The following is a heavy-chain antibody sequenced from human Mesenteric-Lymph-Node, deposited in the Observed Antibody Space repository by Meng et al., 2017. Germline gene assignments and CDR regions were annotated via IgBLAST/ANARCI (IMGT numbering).Heavy chain of an antibody. V-gene: IGHV3-33*01. Sequence: GGSLRLSCAASGFTFSSYGMHWVRQAPGKGLEWVAVIWYDGSNKYYADSVKGRFTISRDNSKNTLYLQMNSLRAEDTAVYYCTTDLIGYYYYYGMDVWGQGTMVTVSS. CDR2: IWYDGSNK. CDR3: TTDLIGYYYYYGMDV. J-gene: IGHJ6*02. CDR1: GFTFSSYG. D-gene: IGHD2-21*01.